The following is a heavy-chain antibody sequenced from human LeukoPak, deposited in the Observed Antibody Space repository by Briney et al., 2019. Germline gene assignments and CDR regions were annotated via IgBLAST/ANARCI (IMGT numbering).Heavy chain of an antibody. CDR2: INHSGST. CDR1: GGSFSGYY. CDR3: ARGQGSSWYYYYYGMDV. D-gene: IGHD6-13*01. V-gene: IGHV4-34*01. J-gene: IGHJ6*02. Sequence: SETLSLTCAVYGGSFSGYYWSWIRQPPGKGLEWIGEINHSGSTNYNPSLKSRVTVSVDTSKNQFSLKLSSVTAADTAVYYCARGQGSSWYYYYYGMDVWGQGTTVTVSS.